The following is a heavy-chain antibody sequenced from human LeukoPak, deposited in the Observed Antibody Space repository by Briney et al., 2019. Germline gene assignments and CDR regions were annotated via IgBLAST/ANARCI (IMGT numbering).Heavy chain of an antibody. V-gene: IGHV1-2*02. CDR1: GYTFTSYG. Sequence: ASVKVSCKASGYTFTSYGISWVRQAPGQGLEWMGWINPNSGGTNYAQKFQGRVTMTRDTSISTAYMELSRLRSDDTAVYYCARGSGWHWEAFDYWGQGTLVTVSS. CDR2: INPNSGGT. CDR3: ARGSGWHWEAFDY. D-gene: IGHD6-19*01. J-gene: IGHJ4*02.